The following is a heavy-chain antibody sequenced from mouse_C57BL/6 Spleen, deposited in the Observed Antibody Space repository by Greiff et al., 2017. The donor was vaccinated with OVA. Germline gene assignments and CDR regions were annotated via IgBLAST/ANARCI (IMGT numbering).Heavy chain of an antibody. J-gene: IGHJ3*01. V-gene: IGHV7-3*01. CDR2: IRNKANGYTT. CDR3: ARYGYDVFAY. Sequence: EVMLVESGGGLVQPGGSLSLSCAASGFTFTDYYMSWVRQPPGKALEWLGFIRNKANGYTTEYSASVKGRFTISRDNSQSILYLQMNALRAEDSATYYCARYGYDVFAYWGQGTLVTVSA. D-gene: IGHD2-2*01. CDR1: GFTFTDYY.